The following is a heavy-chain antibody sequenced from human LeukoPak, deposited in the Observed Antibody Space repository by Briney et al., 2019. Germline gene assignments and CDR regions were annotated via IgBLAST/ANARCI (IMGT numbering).Heavy chain of an antibody. J-gene: IGHJ6*03. D-gene: IGHD2-2*02. V-gene: IGHV4-59*01. CDR3: ARVLRGRTDVVPAAIQGNYYYYYYMDV. Sequence: PSETLSLTCTVSGGSISSYYWSWIRQPPGKGLEWIGYIYYSGSTNYNPSLKSRVTISVDTSKNQFSLKLSSVTAADTAVYYCARVLRGRTDVVPAAIQGNYYYYYYMDVWGKGTTVTVSS. CDR2: IYYSGST. CDR1: GGSISSYY.